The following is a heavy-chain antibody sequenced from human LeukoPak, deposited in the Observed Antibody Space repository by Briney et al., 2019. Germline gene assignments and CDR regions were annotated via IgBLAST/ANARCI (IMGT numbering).Heavy chain of an antibody. CDR1: GGTFSSYA. D-gene: IGHD6-19*01. V-gene: IGHV1-69*13. Sequence: GASVNVSCKASGGTFSSYAISWVRQAPGQGLEWMGGIIPIFGTANYAQKFQGRVTITADESTSTAYMELSSLRSEDTAVYYCARDLSSGSDYWGQGTLVTVSS. CDR2: IIPIFGTA. J-gene: IGHJ4*02. CDR3: ARDLSSGSDY.